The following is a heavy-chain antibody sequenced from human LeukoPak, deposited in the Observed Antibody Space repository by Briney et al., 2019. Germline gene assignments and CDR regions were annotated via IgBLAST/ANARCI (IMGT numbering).Heavy chain of an antibody. V-gene: IGHV3-30*02. D-gene: IGHD6-13*01. J-gene: IGHJ6*03. CDR2: IRFDGSDE. CDR3: AKVGSSWSSYYYYMDV. Sequence: PGGSLRLSCAASGFSFSRYGMHWVRQAPGKGLEWVAFIRFDGSDEYYADSVKGRFTLSRDNSKNTLYLQMNSLRAEDTAVYYCAKVGSSWSSYYYYMDVWGKGTTVTISS. CDR1: GFSFSRYG.